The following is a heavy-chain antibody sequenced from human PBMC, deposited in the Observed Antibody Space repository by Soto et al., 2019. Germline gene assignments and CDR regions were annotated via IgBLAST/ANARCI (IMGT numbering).Heavy chain of an antibody. CDR2: INAGNGNT. Sequence: GASVKVSCKASGYTFTSYAMHWVRQAPGQRLEWMGWINAGNGNTKYSQKFQGRVTITRDTSASTAYMELSSLRSEDTAVYYCARDSVPLQNNNWNDPHSIDYWGQGTLVTVSS. V-gene: IGHV1-3*01. CDR1: GYTFTSYA. D-gene: IGHD1-1*01. CDR3: ARDSVPLQNNNWNDPHSIDY. J-gene: IGHJ4*02.